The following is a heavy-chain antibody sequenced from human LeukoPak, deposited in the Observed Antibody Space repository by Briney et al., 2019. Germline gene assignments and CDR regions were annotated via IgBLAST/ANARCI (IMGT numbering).Heavy chain of an antibody. CDR1: GGTFSSYA. D-gene: IGHD6-19*01. V-gene: IGHV1-69*13. CDR2: IIPIFGTA. CDR3: AREAVAGNFDY. J-gene: IGHJ4*02. Sequence: GASVKVSCKASGGTFSSYAISWVRQAPGQGLEWMGGIIPIFGTANYAQKFQGRVTITADESTSTAYMELSSLRSEDTAVCYCAREAVAGNFDYWGQGTLVTVSS.